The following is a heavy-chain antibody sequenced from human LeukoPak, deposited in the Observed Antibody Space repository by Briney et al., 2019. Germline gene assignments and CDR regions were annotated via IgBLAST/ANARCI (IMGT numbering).Heavy chain of an antibody. J-gene: IGHJ4*02. Sequence: GGSLRLSCAASGFIFSSYAMHWVHQPPGKGFEWVAFISYDGSNKYYADSVKGRFTISRDNSKNTLHLQMNSLRAEDTAVYYCARDYGSGSYYPDYSGQGTLVTVSS. CDR1: GFIFSSYA. CDR2: ISYDGSNK. D-gene: IGHD3-10*01. CDR3: ARDYGSGSYYPDY. V-gene: IGHV3-30-3*01.